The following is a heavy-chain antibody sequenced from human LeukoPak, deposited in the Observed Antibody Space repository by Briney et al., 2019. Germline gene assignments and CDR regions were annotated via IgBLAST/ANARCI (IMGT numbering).Heavy chain of an antibody. V-gene: IGHV3-33*01. J-gene: IGHJ6*02. Sequence: GGSLRLSCAASGFTFSNYGMHWVRQAPGKGLEWVAIIWYDGSSEYYADFVKGRFTISRDNFKNTMYLQMNSLRAEDTAVYYCARDRGYSYGYRYYYYGMDVWGQGTTVTVSS. CDR3: ARDRGYSYGYRYYYYGMDV. CDR1: GFTFSNYG. CDR2: IWYDGSSE. D-gene: IGHD5-18*01.